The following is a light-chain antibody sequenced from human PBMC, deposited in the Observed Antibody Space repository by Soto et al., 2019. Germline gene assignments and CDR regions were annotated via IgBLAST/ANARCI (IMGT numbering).Light chain of an antibody. CDR1: QSINSE. Sequence: EIVMTQSPATLSLSPGERAALSCRASQSINSELAWYQQKPGQPPRLLLYVASTRATGVRPRFTGSESCSYFTLTTSGLQSEDFAVYYCQQGHNWPLTFGQGTRLEI. V-gene: IGKV3-15*01. J-gene: IGKJ2*01. CDR2: VAS. CDR3: QQGHNWPLT.